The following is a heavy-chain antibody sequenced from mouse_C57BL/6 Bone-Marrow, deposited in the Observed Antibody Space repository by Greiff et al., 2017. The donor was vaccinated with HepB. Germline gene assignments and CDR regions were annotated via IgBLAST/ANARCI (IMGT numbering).Heavy chain of an antibody. CDR3: ARDDGGAMDY. CDR2: ISDGGSYT. Sequence: EVQLMESGGGLVKPGGSLKLSCAASGFTFSSYAMSWVRQTPEKRLEWVATISDGGSYTYYPDNVKGRFTISRDNAKNNLYLQMSHLKSEDTAMYYCARDDGGAMDYWGQGTSVTVAS. CDR1: GFTFSSYA. D-gene: IGHD1-1*02. J-gene: IGHJ4*01. V-gene: IGHV5-4*01.